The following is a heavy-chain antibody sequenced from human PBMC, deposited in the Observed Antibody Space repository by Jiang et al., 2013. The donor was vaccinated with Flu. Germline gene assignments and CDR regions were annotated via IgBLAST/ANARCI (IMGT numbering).Heavy chain of an antibody. CDR1: GYTFTSYY. Sequence: EVKKPGASVKVSCKASGYTFTSYYMHWVRRAPGQGLEWMGIINPSGGSTSYAQKFQGRVTMTRDTSTSTVYMELSSLRSEDTAVYYCAHGRELLWFGGAFDIWGQGTMVTVSS. J-gene: IGHJ3*02. CDR3: AHGRELLWFGGAFDI. V-gene: IGHV1-46*01. CDR2: INPSGGST. D-gene: IGHD3-10*01.